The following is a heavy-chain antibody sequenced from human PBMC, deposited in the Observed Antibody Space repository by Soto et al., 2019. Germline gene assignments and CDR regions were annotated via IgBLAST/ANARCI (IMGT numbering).Heavy chain of an antibody. CDR2: IKEDGSES. V-gene: IGHV3-7*04. D-gene: IGHD2-15*01. J-gene: IGHJ3*01. CDR1: GFTLISYW. Sequence: EMHVVESGGGLVQPGGSLRLSCAASGFTLISYWMAWARQAPGKGLEWVGNIKEDGSESYFVDSVKGRFTISRDNARNFLHLQMNSLRDEDTAMYYCVWGGGRYGTNTFWGRGTRVTVSS. CDR3: VWGGGRYGTNTF.